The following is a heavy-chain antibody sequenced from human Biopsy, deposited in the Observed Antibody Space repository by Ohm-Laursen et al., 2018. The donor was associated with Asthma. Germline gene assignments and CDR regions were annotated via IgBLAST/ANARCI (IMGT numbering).Heavy chain of an antibody. V-gene: IGHV3-30*03. D-gene: IGHD4-23*01. CDR3: ARTHERWTSIQDDALDI. CDR2: ISYDGGNK. Sequence: SLRLSCAASGFTFSIYGIHWVRQAPGKGPEWVAVISYDGGNKFYGDSVKGRFTLSRDNSRNTLYLQMNSLRVEDTAIYYCARTHERWTSIQDDALDIWGQGTMVIVSS. J-gene: IGHJ3*02. CDR1: GFTFSIYG.